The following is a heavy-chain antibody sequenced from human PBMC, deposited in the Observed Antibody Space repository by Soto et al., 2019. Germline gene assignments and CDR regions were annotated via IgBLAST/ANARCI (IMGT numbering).Heavy chain of an antibody. CDR1: GFTFSSYG. Sequence: QVQLVESGGGVVQPGRSLRLSCAASGFTFSSYGMHWVRQAPGKGLEWVAVISYDGSNKYYADSVKGRFTISRDNSKNTLYLQMNSLRAEDTAVYYCAKGNDYGDKRSLDYWGQGTLVTVSS. CDR3: AKGNDYGDKRSLDY. V-gene: IGHV3-30*18. D-gene: IGHD4-17*01. CDR2: ISYDGSNK. J-gene: IGHJ4*02.